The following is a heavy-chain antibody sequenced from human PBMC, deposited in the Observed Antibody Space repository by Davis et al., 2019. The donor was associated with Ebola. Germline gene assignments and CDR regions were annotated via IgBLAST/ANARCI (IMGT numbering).Heavy chain of an antibody. CDR2: ISAYNGNT. CDR1: GYTFTSYG. J-gene: IGHJ4*02. CDR3: ARDLVEWWLGFDY. Sequence: ASVKVSCKASGYTFTSYGISWVRQAPGQGLEWMGWISAYNGNTNYAQKFQGRVTMTRDTSTSTVYMELSSLRSEDTAVYYCARDLVEWWLGFDYWGQGTLVTVSS. D-gene: IGHD2-15*01. V-gene: IGHV1-18*01.